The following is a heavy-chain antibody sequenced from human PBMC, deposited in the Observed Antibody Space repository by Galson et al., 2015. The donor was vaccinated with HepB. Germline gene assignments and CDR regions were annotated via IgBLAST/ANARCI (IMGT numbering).Heavy chain of an antibody. Sequence: CAISGDSVSSNSAAWNWIRQSPSRGLEWLGRTFYRSKWHNDYVVSVRSRITIKPDTAKNQFSLQLNSVTPEDTAVYYCVRLTGGSVDYWGQGTLVTVSS. D-gene: IGHD7-27*01. CDR2: TFYRSKWHN. V-gene: IGHV6-1*01. CDR3: VRLTGGSVDY. J-gene: IGHJ4*02. CDR1: GDSVSSNSAA.